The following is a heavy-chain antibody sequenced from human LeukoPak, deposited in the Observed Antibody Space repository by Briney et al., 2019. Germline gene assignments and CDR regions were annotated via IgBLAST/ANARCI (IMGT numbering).Heavy chain of an antibody. Sequence: ASVKASCKASGYTFTTYYIHWMRQTPGQGFEWMGVSYPDAGTTDHGPRFRDRFVMTADTATSTVYMELRSLTSKDTGVYYCVREFVGGTLDYWGQGALITVSA. CDR1: GYTFTTYY. J-gene: IGHJ4*02. CDR3: VREFVGGTLDY. D-gene: IGHD3-3*01. CDR2: SYPDAGTT. V-gene: IGHV1-46*01.